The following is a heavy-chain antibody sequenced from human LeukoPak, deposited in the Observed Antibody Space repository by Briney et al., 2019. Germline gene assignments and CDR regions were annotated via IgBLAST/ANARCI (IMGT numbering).Heavy chain of an antibody. V-gene: IGHV3-30-3*01. CDR3: ARDSYYYGSGSSPPWFDP. CDR2: ISYDGSNK. CDR1: GFTFSSYA. D-gene: IGHD3-10*01. Sequence: GGSLRLSCAASGFTFSSYAMHWVRQAPGKGLEWVAVISYDGSNKYYADSVKGRFTISRDNSKNTLYLQMNSLRAEDTVVYYCARDSYYYGSGSSPPWFDPWGQGTLVTVSS. J-gene: IGHJ5*02.